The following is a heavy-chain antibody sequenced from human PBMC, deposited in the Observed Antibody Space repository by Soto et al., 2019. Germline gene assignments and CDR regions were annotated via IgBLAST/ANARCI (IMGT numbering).Heavy chain of an antibody. CDR1: GGSISNSSSY. CDR3: ARDRMTTYGSRKLYDFDY. J-gene: IGHJ4*02. V-gene: IGHV4-39*02. Sequence: SETLSLTCTVSGGSISNSSSYWGWIRQPPGKGLEWMGSIYYSGIRYNNPSLKSRVTMSVDTSKNHFSLRLTSVTAADTAVYYGARDRMTTYGSRKLYDFDYWGQGTPVTSPQ. CDR2: IYYSGIR. D-gene: IGHD2-8*01.